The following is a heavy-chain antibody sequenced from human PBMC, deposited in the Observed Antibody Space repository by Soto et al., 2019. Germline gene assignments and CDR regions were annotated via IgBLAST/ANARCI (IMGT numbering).Heavy chain of an antibody. Sequence: EVSLRLSCAASGFTFRSFTMNWVRHAPGKGLEWVSTISSNNAYVYYTDARRGRFTISSDNAKNSLHLQMNSLRAEDTAVYYCTRDAARDSSARGWFDPWGPGTLVTVSS. V-gene: IGHV3-21*01. J-gene: IGHJ5*02. CDR2: ISSNNAYV. D-gene: IGHD6-13*01. CDR3: TRDAARDSSARGWFDP. CDR1: GFTFRSFT.